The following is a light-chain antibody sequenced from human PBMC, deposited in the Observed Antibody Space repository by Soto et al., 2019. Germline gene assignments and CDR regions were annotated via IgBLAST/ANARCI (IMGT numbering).Light chain of an antibody. Sequence: QSALTQPASVSGSPGQSITISCTGTSSDVGGYNYVSWYQQHPGKAPKLMIYDVSNRPSGVSNRFSGSKSGNTASLTISGLHADDEADYYFSSYTSSSIPYVFGTGTKLTVL. CDR2: DVS. V-gene: IGLV2-14*01. CDR3: SSYTSSSIPYV. CDR1: SSDVGGYNY. J-gene: IGLJ1*01.